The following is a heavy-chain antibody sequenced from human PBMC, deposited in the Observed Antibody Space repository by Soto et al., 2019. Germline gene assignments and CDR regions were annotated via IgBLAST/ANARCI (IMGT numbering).Heavy chain of an antibody. Sequence: PSETLSLTCTVSGGSISSGGYYWSWIRQHPGKGLEWIGYIYYSGSSYYNPSLKSRVTISVDTSKNQFSLKLSSVTAADTAVYYCARGYGDYLGNFDYWGQGTLVTVSS. J-gene: IGHJ4*02. CDR3: ARGYGDYLGNFDY. CDR1: GGSISSGGYY. CDR2: IYYSGSS. V-gene: IGHV4-31*03. D-gene: IGHD4-17*01.